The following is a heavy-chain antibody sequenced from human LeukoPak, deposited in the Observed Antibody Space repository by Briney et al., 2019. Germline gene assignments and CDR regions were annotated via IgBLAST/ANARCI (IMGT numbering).Heavy chain of an antibody. CDR1: GGSISSSSYY. Sequence: PSETLSLTCTVSGGSISSSSYYWGWIRQPPGKVLEWIGSIYYSGSTYYNPSLKSRVTISVDTSKNQFSLKLSSVTAADTAVYYCARREQEFFDYWGQGTLVTVSS. CDR2: IYYSGST. V-gene: IGHV4-39*01. CDR3: ARREQEFFDY. D-gene: IGHD1/OR15-1a*01. J-gene: IGHJ4*02.